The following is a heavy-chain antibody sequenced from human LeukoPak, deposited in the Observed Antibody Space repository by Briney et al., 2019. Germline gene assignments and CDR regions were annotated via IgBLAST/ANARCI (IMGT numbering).Heavy chain of an antibody. CDR2: INPNSGGT. J-gene: IGHJ4*02. V-gene: IGHV1-2*02. CDR1: GYTFTGYY. Sequence: GASVKVSCKASGYTFTGYYMHWVRQAPGQGLEWMGWINPNSGGTNYAQKFQGRVTMTRDTSISTAYMELSRLRSDDTAVYYCARCKYSYCDFWSGEPPPLDYWGQGTLVTVSS. CDR3: ARCKYSYCDFWSGEPPPLDY. D-gene: IGHD3-3*01.